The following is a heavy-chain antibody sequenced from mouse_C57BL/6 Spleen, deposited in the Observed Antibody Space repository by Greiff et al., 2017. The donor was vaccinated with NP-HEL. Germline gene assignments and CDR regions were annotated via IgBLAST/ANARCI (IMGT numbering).Heavy chain of an antibody. CDR2: INPGSGGT. Sequence: VQLQQSGAELVRPGTSVKVSCKASGYAFTNYLIEWVKQRPGQGLEWIGVINPGSGGTNYNEKFKGKATLTADKSSSTAYMQLSSLTSEDSAVYFWASSDGYFDDWGQGTTLTVSS. D-gene: IGHD2-3*01. J-gene: IGHJ2*01. CDR3: ASSDGYFDD. CDR1: GYAFTNYL. V-gene: IGHV1-54*01.